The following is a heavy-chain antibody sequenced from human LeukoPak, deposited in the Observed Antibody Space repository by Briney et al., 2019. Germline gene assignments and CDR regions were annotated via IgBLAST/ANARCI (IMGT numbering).Heavy chain of an antibody. D-gene: IGHD4-23*01. J-gene: IGHJ5*02. V-gene: IGHV1-46*01. Sequence: AAVKVSCKASGYTFTSYGISWVRQAPGQGLEWMGIINPSGGSTSYAQKFQGRVTMTRDMSTRTDYMELSRLRSEDTAVYYCARDNSVEDTAWWFDPWGQGTLVTVSS. CDR2: INPSGGST. CDR3: ARDNSVEDTAWWFDP. CDR1: GYTFTSYG.